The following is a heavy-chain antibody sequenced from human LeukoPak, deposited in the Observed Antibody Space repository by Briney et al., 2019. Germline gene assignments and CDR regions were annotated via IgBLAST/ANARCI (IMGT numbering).Heavy chain of an antibody. V-gene: IGHV3-23*01. CDR1: GFTFSKFA. Sequence: GGSLRLSCAASGFTFSKFALSWVRQAPGKGLEWVSTINDRGTGTYYADSVKGRFTISRDNSKNTLSLQMNSLRAEDTAVYYCAKIVDYFDYWGQGTLVTVSS. CDR2: INDRGTGT. J-gene: IGHJ4*02. CDR3: AKIVDYFDY. D-gene: IGHD3-16*02.